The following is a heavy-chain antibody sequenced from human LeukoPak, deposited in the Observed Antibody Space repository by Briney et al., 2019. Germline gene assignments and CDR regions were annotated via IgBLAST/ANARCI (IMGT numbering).Heavy chain of an antibody. CDR2: ISGSSSTI. Sequence: PGGSLRLSCAASGFTFSSYSMNWVRQAPGKGLEWVSYISGSSSTIYYADSVKGRFTISRDNAKNSLYLQMNSLRAEDTAVYYCATPFDYRGQGTLVTVSS. CDR1: GFTFSSYS. V-gene: IGHV3-48*01. CDR3: ATPFDY. J-gene: IGHJ4*02.